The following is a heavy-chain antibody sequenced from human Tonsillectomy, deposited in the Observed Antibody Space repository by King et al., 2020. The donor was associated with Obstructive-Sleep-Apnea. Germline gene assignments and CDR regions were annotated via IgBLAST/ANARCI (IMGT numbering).Heavy chain of an antibody. CDR1: DLPFSSSS. D-gene: IGHD3-10*01. CDR2: MTSTWTYI. CDR3: AREEYFGSGTYYSTFDY. V-gene: IGHV3-21*01. J-gene: IGHJ4*02. Sequence: VQLVESGGGLVKPGGSLRLSCVVSDLPFSSSSMNWVRQAPGKGLEWVSSMTSTWTYIYYADSVKGRFTISRDNAKNSLFLQMNSLTVDDTAVYYCAREEYFGSGTYYSTFDYWGQGTLVTVSS.